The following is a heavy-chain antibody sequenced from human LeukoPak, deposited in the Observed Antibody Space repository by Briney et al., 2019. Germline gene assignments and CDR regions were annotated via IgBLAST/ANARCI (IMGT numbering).Heavy chain of an antibody. CDR2: IWYDGSNK. CDR1: GFTFSSYG. D-gene: IGHD3-10*01. Sequence: GRSLRLPCAASGFTFSSYGMHWVRQAPGKGLEWVAVIWYDGSNKYYADSVKGRFTISRDNSKNTLYLQMNSLRAEDTAVYYCARGLVSGGEEYYFDYWGQGTLVTVSS. CDR3: ARGLVSGGEEYYFDY. V-gene: IGHV3-33*01. J-gene: IGHJ4*02.